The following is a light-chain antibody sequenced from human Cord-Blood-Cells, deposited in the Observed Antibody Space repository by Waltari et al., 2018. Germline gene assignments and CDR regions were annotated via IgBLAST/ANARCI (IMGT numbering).Light chain of an antibody. CDR2: AAS. J-gene: IGKJ3*01. V-gene: IGKV1-8*01. CDR1: QGISSY. Sequence: AIRMTQSPSSFSASTGDRVTITCRASQGISSYLAWYQQKPGKAPKLLIYAASTVQSGVPSRFSGSGSGTDFTLTISCLQSEDFATYYCQQYYSYPLFTFGPGTKVDIK. CDR3: QQYYSYPLFT.